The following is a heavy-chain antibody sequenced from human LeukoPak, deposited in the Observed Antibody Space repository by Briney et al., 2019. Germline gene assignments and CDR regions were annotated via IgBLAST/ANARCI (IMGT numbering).Heavy chain of an antibody. J-gene: IGHJ3*02. CDR3: AKVGDYYDSSGYYLVDAFDI. CDR1: GFPLSRSA. D-gene: IGHD3-22*01. Sequence: PGGSLRLSCAASGFPLSRSAMSWVRQAPGKGLEWVSNISGSGSGGSTYYADSVKGRFTISRDNSKNTLYLQMNSLRAEDTAVYYCAKVGDYYDSSGYYLVDAFDIWGQGTMVTVSS. CDR2: ISGSGSGGST. V-gene: IGHV3-23*01.